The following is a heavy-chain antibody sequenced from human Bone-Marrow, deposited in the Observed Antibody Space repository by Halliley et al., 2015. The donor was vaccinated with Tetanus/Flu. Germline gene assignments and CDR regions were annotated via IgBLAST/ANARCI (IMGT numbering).Heavy chain of an antibody. V-gene: IGHV3-7*03. CDR1: GFTFSIHW. CDR2: INQGGRET. Sequence: CAASGFTFSIHWMSWVRQAPGKGLEWVANINQGGRETHYVDSVKGRFTISRDNAKNSLYLQMNSLRADDTAVYYCARDGYDSGLYFDYWGQGTLITVPS. CDR3: ARDGYDSGLYFDY. J-gene: IGHJ4*02. D-gene: IGHD3-10*01.